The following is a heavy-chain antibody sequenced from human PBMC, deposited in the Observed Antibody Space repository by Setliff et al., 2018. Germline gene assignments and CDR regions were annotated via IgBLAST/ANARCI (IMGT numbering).Heavy chain of an antibody. CDR3: ARGGFFGYNADF. CDR2: INHSGIT. D-gene: IGHD3-3*01. J-gene: IGHJ4*02. CDR1: GGSFSGYY. V-gene: IGHV4-34*01. Sequence: SETLSLTCAVYGGSFSGYYWTWIRQSPGRGLEWIGEINHSGITNYNPSLKSRLTIAVDTSKNEFSLILASVTAADTAVYYCARGGFFGYNADFWGQGALVTSPQ.